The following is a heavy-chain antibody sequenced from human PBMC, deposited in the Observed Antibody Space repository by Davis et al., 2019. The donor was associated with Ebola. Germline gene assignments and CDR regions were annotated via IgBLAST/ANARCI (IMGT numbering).Heavy chain of an antibody. CDR3: AREADSGGFRFDY. V-gene: IGHV3-23*01. J-gene: IGHJ4*02. D-gene: IGHD5-12*01. CDR1: GFTFSSYA. CDR2: ISGSGGST. Sequence: GESLKISCAASGFTFSSYAVSWVRQAPGKGLEWVSAISGSGGSTYYADSVKGRFTISRDNSQNTLYLQMNSLRAEDTAVYYCAREADSGGFRFDYWGRGILVTVSS.